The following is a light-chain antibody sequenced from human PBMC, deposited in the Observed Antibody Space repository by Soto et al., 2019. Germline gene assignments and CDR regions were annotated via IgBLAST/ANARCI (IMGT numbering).Light chain of an antibody. CDR2: DVS. CDR3: QQNHAYPWT. J-gene: IGKJ1*01. V-gene: IGKV1-5*03. Sequence: DIPMTQSPSTLSASIRDRVTITCRASHTVNGWLAWYQQRPGEAPNLLIYDVSNLGGGVPSRFSGSGSGTEFHLTISSLQPEDFATYYCQQNHAYPWTFGQGTKVEMK. CDR1: HTVNGW.